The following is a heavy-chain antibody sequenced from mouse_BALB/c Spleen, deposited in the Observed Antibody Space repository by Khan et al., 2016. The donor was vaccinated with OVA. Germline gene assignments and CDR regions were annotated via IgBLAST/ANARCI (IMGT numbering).Heavy chain of an antibody. J-gene: IGHJ3*01. CDR2: ISSGGDNT. Sequence: EVELVESGGDLVKPGGSLKLSCAASGFTFSSYSMSWVRQTPDKRLEWVASISSGGDNTYYPDSVKGRFTISRDNAKNTLYLQMSDLKSEDTAMXYCAYHLTGSFAYWGQGTLVTVSA. D-gene: IGHD4-1*01. V-gene: IGHV5-6*01. CDR3: AYHLTGSFAY. CDR1: GFTFSSYS.